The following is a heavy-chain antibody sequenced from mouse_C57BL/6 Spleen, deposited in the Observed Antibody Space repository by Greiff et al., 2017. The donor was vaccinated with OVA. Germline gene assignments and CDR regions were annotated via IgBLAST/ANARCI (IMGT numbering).Heavy chain of an antibody. CDR1: GYTFTSYW. D-gene: IGHD3-1*01. CDR2: IDPSDSET. CDR3: AKGATYYLDY. V-gene: IGHV1-52*01. J-gene: IGHJ2*01. Sequence: QVQLQQPGAELVRPGSSVKLSCKASGYTFTSYWMHWVKQRPIQGLEWIGNIDPSDSETHYNQKFKDKATLPVDKSSSTAYMQLSSLTSEDSAVYYCAKGATYYLDYWGQGTTLTVSS.